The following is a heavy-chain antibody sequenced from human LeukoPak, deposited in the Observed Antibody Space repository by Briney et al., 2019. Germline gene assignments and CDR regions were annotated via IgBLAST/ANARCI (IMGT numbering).Heavy chain of an antibody. D-gene: IGHD6-19*01. Sequence: PSETLSLTCTVLGASMTSYCWSWIRQSAGKGLEWIGRIFSSGRTTYNASLKRGATMSVDMSKNQFSLPLSSVTAADTALYYCARGGYGNGWYLDYWGQGTLVTVSS. V-gene: IGHV4-4*07. CDR3: ARGGYGNGWYLDY. CDR2: IFSSGRT. CDR1: GASMTSYC. J-gene: IGHJ4*02.